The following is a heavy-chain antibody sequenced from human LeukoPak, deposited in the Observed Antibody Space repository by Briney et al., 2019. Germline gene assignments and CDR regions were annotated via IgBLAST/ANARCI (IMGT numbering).Heavy chain of an antibody. CDR2: ISYDGSNK. CDR3: AREESGGEFHNWFDP. Sequence: PGGSLRLSCAASGFTFSSYAMHWVRQAPGKGLEWVAVISYDGSNKYYADSVKGRFTISRDNSKNTLYLQMNSLRAEDTAVYYCAREESGGEFHNWFDPWGQGTLVTVSS. V-gene: IGHV3-30-3*01. D-gene: IGHD2-21*01. CDR1: GFTFSSYA. J-gene: IGHJ5*02.